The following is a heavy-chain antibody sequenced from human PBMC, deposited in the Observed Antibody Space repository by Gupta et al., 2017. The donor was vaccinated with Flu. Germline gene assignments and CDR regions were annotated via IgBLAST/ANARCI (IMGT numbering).Heavy chain of an antibody. Sequence: RQPPGKGLEWIGYIFANGSADYNPSLKSRSAISGDASKNLFSLRQSSVTAADTAVYFCARSYTYGFTSGGIDYWGQGALVTVSP. CDR2: IFANGSA. J-gene: IGHJ4*02. CDR3: ARSYTYGFTSGGIDY. V-gene: IGHV4-61*03. D-gene: IGHD3-10*01.